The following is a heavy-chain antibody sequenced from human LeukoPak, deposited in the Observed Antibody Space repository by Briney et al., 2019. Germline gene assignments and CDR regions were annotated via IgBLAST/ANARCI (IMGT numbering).Heavy chain of an antibody. CDR3: ARGKGDFDY. V-gene: IGHV3-30*04. Sequence: GGSLRLSCAASGFTFSSYAIHWVRQAPGKGLEGVATISDNGSNKYYADSVKGRFTISRDNSKNTLYLQLNSLRAEDTAVYYCARGKGDFDYWGQGTLVTVSS. CDR2: ISDNGSNK. CDR1: GFTFSSYA. J-gene: IGHJ4*02.